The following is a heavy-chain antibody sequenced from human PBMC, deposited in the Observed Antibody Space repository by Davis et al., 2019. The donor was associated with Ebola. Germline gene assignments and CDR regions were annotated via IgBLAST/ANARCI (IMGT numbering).Heavy chain of an antibody. CDR1: GGTFSSYA. V-gene: IGHV1-69*13. CDR3: RSGGYYGSGRYDY. J-gene: IGHJ4*02. Sequence: SVKVSCKASGGTFSSYAISWVRQAPGQGLEWMGGIIPIFGTANYAQKFQGRVTITADESTSTAYMELSSLRSEDTAVYYCRSGGYYGSGRYDYWGQGTLVTVSS. CDR2: IIPIFGTA. D-gene: IGHD3-10*01.